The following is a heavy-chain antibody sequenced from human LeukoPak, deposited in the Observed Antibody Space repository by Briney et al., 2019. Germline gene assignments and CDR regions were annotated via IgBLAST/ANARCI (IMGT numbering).Heavy chain of an antibody. J-gene: IGHJ4*02. CDR2: ISGSGGST. V-gene: IGHV3-23*01. D-gene: IGHD2-2*01. CDR1: GFTFSSYA. CDR3: AKEGVSTSCCALDY. Sequence: GGSLRLSCAASGFTFSSYAMSWVRQTPGKGLEWVSAISGSGGSTYYADSVKGRFTISRDNSKNTLYLQMNSLRAEDTAVYYCAKEGVSTSCCALDYWGQGTLVTVSS.